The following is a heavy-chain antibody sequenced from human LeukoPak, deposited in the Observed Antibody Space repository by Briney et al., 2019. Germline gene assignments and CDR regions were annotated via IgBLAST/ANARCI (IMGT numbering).Heavy chain of an antibody. V-gene: IGHV1-8*01. J-gene: IGHJ4*02. CDR3: ARGSRYFDWLDPGDDY. Sequence: VSVKVSCKASGYTFTSFDINWVRQATGQGLEWMGWMKPNSGITGFAQKLQGRVTMTRNTSINTAYMELSSLKSEDTAVYYCARGSRYFDWLDPGDDYWGQGTLVTVSS. CDR2: MKPNSGIT. D-gene: IGHD3-9*01. CDR1: GYTFTSFD.